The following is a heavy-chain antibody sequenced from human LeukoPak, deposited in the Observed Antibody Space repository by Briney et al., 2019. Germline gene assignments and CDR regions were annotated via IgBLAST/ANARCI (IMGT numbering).Heavy chain of an antibody. V-gene: IGHV1-69*06. Sequence: ASVIVSCKASGGTFSSYAISWVRQAPGQGLEWMGGIIPIFGTANYAQKFQGRVTITADKSTSTAYMELSSLRSEDTAVYYCARARCGDCHYYYYYYMDVWGKGTTVTVSS. CDR1: GGTFSSYA. J-gene: IGHJ6*03. D-gene: IGHD2-21*02. CDR2: IIPIFGTA. CDR3: ARARCGDCHYYYYYYMDV.